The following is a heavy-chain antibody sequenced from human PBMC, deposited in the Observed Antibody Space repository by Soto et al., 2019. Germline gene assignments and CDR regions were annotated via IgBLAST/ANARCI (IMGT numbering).Heavy chain of an antibody. CDR3: ASTWEYYYYYGMDV. CDR1: GFTFSSYS. CDR2: ISSSSSYI. Sequence: PRGSLRLSCAASGFTFSSYSMNWVRQAPGKGLEWVSSISSSSSYIYYADSVKGRFTISRDNAKNSLYLQMNSLRAEDTAVYYCASTWEYYYYYGMDVWGQGTTVTVSS. V-gene: IGHV3-21*01. J-gene: IGHJ6*02. D-gene: IGHD1-26*01.